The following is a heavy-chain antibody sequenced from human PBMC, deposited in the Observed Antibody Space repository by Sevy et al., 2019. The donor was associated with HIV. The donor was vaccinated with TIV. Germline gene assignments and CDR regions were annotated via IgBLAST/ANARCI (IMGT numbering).Heavy chain of an antibody. V-gene: IGHV3-23*01. CDR2: ISGSGGST. J-gene: IGHJ4*02. CDR1: GFTFSSYA. D-gene: IGHD2-15*01. CDR3: AKVDIVVVVAALHTAIDY. Sequence: GGSLRLSCAASGFTFSSYAMSWVRQAPGKGLEWVSAISGSGGSTYYADSVKGRFTIPRDNSKNTLYLQMNSLRAEDTAVYYCAKVDIVVVVAALHTAIDYWGQGTLVTVSS.